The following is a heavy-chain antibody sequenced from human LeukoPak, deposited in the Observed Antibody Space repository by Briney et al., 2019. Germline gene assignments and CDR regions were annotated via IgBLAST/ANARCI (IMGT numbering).Heavy chain of an antibody. D-gene: IGHD1-1*01. CDR1: GFPFSSYA. Sequence: GGSLRLSCVASGFPFSSYAMSWVRQTPARGLEWVSSLKGTGEKYYADSVKGRFTLSRDDSRNTVYLQLNNLRVDDTGVYYCARASWVSNVVAVWWGQGTVVTVSS. CDR3: ARASWVSNVVAVW. CDR2: LKGTGEK. V-gene: IGHV3-23*01. J-gene: IGHJ4*02.